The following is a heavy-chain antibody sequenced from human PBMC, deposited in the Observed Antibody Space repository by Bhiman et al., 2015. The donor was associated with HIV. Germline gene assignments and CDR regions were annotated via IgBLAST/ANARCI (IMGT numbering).Heavy chain of an antibody. V-gene: IGHV3-15*01. CDR1: GFTLSDTW. J-gene: IGHJ4*02. CDR3: VTHYPLLSIPN. Sequence: EVQLVESGGGLVKPGGSLRLSCAASGFTLSDTWMSWVRQAPGKGLEWVGLIKSKPHGGTTDYTTSVKDRFTISRDDSKNTVELQMNSLKSEDTAVYYCVTHYPLLSIPNRGQGLLVTVSS. D-gene: IGHD3-10*01. CDR2: IKSKPHGGTT.